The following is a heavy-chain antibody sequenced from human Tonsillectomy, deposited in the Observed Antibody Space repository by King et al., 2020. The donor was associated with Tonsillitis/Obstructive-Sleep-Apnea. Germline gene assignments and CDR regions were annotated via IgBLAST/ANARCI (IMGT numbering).Heavy chain of an antibody. CDR1: GFTFSSYS. D-gene: IGHD2-15*01. J-gene: IGHJ4*02. V-gene: IGHV3-21*01. CDR3: ARGVLGYCSGGSCYSPEDY. Sequence: VQLVESGGGLVKPGGSLRLSCAASGFTFSSYSMNWVRQAPGKGLEWVSSISSSSSYIYYADSVKGRFTISRDNAKNSLYLQMNSLRAEDTAVYYWARGVLGYCSGGSCYSPEDYWGQGTLVTVSS. CDR2: ISSSSSYI.